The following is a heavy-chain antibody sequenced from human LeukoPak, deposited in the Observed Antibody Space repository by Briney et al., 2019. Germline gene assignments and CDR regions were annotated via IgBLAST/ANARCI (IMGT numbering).Heavy chain of an antibody. V-gene: IGHV1-69*01. CDR2: IIPIFGTA. CDR1: GGTFSSYD. Sequence: GSSVTVSCTASGGTFSSYDISWVRQAPGQGLEWMGGIIPIFGTANYSQKFQGRVTITADESTSTAYMELSNLRSEDTAVYYCARDEQDSSSWYARWFDPWGQGTLVTVSS. D-gene: IGHD6-13*01. CDR3: ARDEQDSSSWYARWFDP. J-gene: IGHJ5*02.